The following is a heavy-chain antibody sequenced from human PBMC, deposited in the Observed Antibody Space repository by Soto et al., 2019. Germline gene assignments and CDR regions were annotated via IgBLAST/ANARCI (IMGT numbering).Heavy chain of an antibody. CDR1: GYSFTSYW. CDR3: ARHGPEIVHDI. J-gene: IGHJ4*02. Sequence: GESLKISCKGSGYSFTSYWIGWVRQMPGKGLELMGIIYPGDSDTRYSPSFQGQVTISADKSISTAYLQWNSLKVSDTAMYFCARHGPEIVHDICGRGTLVTVSS. CDR2: IYPGDSDT. V-gene: IGHV5-51*01. D-gene: IGHD2-15*01.